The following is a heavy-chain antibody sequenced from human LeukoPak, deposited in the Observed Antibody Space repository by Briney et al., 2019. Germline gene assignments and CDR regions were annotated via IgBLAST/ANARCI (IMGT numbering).Heavy chain of an antibody. CDR1: GDSISSSSYY. D-gene: IGHD3-22*01. CDR3: ARFDSSGYYCPY. CDR2: VYYSGST. Sequence: NPSETLSLTCTVSGDSISSSSYYWGWIRQPPGKGLEWIGSVYYSGSTYYNPSLKSRVTISVDMSKNQFSLKLSSVTAADTAVYYCARFDSSGYYCPYWGQGTLVTVSS. J-gene: IGHJ4*02. V-gene: IGHV4-39*07.